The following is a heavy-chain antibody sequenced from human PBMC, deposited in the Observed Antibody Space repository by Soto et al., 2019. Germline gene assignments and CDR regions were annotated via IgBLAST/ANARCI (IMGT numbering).Heavy chain of an antibody. J-gene: IGHJ5*02. CDR3: ARAGSGWNVLAS. V-gene: IGHV1-3*01. CDR1: GYSFNTYA. Sequence: ASVKVSCKASGYSFNTYALHWVRQAPGQRLEWLGWINAENGKTRYSQKFQARVTITRDTSASTVYMELSSLRSEDTAIYYCARAGSGWNVLASWGQGTLVTVPS. D-gene: IGHD6-19*01. CDR2: INAENGKT.